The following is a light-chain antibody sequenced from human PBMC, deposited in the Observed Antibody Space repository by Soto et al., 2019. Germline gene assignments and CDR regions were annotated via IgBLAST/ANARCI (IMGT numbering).Light chain of an antibody. J-gene: IGLJ2*01. CDR3: AALDDSLKGRV. CDR1: SSSIGSNT. Sequence: QSVLTQPPSASGTPGQRVTISCSGSSSSIGSNTVNWYQQLPGTAPKLLIYGHNQRPSGVPDRFSGSQSGTSASLAISGLQSEDEGDYYCAALDDSLKGRVFGGGTKLTVL. V-gene: IGLV1-44*01. CDR2: GHN.